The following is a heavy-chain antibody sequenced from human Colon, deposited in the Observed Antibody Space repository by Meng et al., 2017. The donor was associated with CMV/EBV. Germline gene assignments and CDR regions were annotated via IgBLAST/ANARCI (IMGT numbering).Heavy chain of an antibody. V-gene: IGHV4/OR15-8*01. CDR2: IFHSGTT. Sequence: TLSLTCVVSGGFLLGTNWCNWVRQPPGRGLEWIGEIFHSGTTNYNPSLKSRVTISIDNSKNQFSLKLTSVTAADTAVYFCGDPPAGYWGQGILVTVSS. J-gene: IGHJ4*02. CDR1: GGFLLGTNW. CDR3: GDPPAGY.